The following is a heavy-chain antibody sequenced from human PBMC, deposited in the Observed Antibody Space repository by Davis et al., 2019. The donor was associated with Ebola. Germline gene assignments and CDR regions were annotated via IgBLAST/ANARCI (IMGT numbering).Heavy chain of an antibody. CDR3: AKDSSWLHYYYGMDV. CDR1: GFTFSDYS. J-gene: IGHJ6*02. V-gene: IGHV3-21*01. Sequence: GGSLRLSCAASGFTFSDYSMNWVRQAPGKGLEWVSSISSSSSYIYYADSVKGRFTISRDNSKNTLYLQMNSLRAEDTAVYYCAKDSSWLHYYYGMDVWGQGTTVTVSS. D-gene: IGHD5-12*01. CDR2: ISSSSSYI.